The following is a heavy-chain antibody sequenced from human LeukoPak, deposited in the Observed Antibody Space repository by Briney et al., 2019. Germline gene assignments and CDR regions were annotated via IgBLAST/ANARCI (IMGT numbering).Heavy chain of an antibody. CDR1: GFTSSYYS. CDR3: ARDQGFHFQHMDV. J-gene: IGHJ6*03. D-gene: IGHD2-15*01. V-gene: IGHV3-21*01. CDR2: ISSRSSHI. Sequence: GGSLRLSCAASGFTSSYYSMNWVRQTPGKGLEWVSSISSRSSHIDYADSMKGRFTISRDDDKNSLYLQMNSLRVEDTAVYYCARDQGFHFQHMDVWGKGTTVIVSS.